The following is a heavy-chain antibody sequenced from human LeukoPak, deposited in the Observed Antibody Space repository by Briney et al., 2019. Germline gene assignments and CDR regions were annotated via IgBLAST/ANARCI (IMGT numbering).Heavy chain of an antibody. D-gene: IGHD6-13*01. CDR3: ATQLYSSSFPFDY. J-gene: IGHJ4*02. CDR2: IIPIFGTA. V-gene: IGHV1-69*01. Sequence: SVKVSCKASGGTFSSYAISWVRQAPGQGLEWMGGIIPIFGTANYAQKFQGRVTITADESTSTAYMELSSLRSEDTAVYYCATQLYSSSFPFDYWGQGTLVTVSS. CDR1: GGTFSSYA.